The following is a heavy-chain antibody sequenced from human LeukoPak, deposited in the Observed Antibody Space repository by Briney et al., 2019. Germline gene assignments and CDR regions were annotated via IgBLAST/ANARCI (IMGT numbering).Heavy chain of an antibody. V-gene: IGHV3-7*01. CDR2: IKQDGSER. CDR1: GFTFSSYW. CDR3: ARASSSGYRGADY. D-gene: IGHD3-22*01. Sequence: GGSLRLSCAASGFTFSSYWMSWVRQAPGKGLEWVANIKQDGSERHYEDSVKGRFTISRDDAKNSLYLQLNSLTAEDTAVYYCARASSSGYRGADYWGQGTLVTVS. J-gene: IGHJ4*02.